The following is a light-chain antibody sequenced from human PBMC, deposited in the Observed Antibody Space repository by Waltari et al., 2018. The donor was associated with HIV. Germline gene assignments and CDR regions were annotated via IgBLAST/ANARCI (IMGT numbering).Light chain of an antibody. V-gene: IGLV1-44*01. CDR1: SSNIGTNS. CDR3: STWDDSLIGRV. Sequence: QSLLTQPPSASGAPGQKVTITCSGSSSNIGTNSVYWYQHFPGSPPTLLIYSDDQRSPRVSDRFSASKSGTSASLAIRGLLFDDEAVYYCSTWDDSLIGRVFGGGTRLTVL. CDR2: SDD. J-gene: IGLJ3*02.